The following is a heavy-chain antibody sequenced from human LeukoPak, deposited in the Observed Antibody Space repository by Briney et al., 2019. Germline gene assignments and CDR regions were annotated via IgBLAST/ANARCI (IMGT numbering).Heavy chain of an antibody. CDR1: GGSISSYY. D-gene: IGHD5/OR15-5a*01. J-gene: IGHJ3*02. CDR2: IYYSGST. Sequence: SETLSLTCTVSGGSISSYYWSWTRQPPGKGLERIGYIYYSGSTNYNPSLKSRVTISVDTSKNQFSLKLSSVTAADTAVYYCASSDASTSIDAFDIWGQGTMVTVSS. V-gene: IGHV4-59*01. CDR3: ASSDASTSIDAFDI.